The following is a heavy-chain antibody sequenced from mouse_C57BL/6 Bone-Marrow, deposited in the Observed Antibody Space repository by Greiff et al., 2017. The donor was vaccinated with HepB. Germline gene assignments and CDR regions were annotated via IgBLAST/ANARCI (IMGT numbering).Heavy chain of an antibody. V-gene: IGHV1-81*01. D-gene: IGHD4-1*02. CDR3: ARGLNGDPAWFAY. CDR1: GYTFTSYG. CDR2: IYPRSGNT. J-gene: IGHJ3*01. Sequence: VQLQQSGAELARPGASVKLSCKASGYTFTSYGISWVKQRTGQGLEWIGEIYPRSGNTYYNEKFKGKATLTADKSSSTAYMELRSLTSEDSAVYFCARGLNGDPAWFAYWGQGTLVTVSA.